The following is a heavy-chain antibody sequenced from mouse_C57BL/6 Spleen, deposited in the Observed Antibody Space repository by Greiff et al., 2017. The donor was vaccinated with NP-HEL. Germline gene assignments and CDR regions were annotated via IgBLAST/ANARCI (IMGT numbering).Heavy chain of an antibody. V-gene: IGHV1-26*01. J-gene: IGHJ3*01. CDR3: ARDCGSPWFAY. Sequence: EVQLQQSGPELVKPGASVKISCKASGYTFTDYYMNWVKQSHGKSLEWIGDINPNNGGTSYNQKFKGKATLTVDKSSSTAYMELRSLTSEDSAVYYCARDCGSPWFAYWGQGTLVTVSA. CDR2: INPNNGGT. CDR1: GYTFTDYY. D-gene: IGHD1-1*01.